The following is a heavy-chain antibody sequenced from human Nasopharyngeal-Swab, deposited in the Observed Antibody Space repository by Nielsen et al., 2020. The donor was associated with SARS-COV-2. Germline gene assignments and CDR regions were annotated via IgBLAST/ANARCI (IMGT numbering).Heavy chain of an antibody. CDR3: AKDKRYFDWDGMDV. D-gene: IGHD3-9*01. Sequence: GESLKISCAASGFTFSSYGMHWVRQAPGKWLEWVAVISYDGSNKYYADSVKGRFTISRDNSKNTLYLQMNSLRAEDTAVYYCAKDKRYFDWDGMDVWGQGTTVTVSS. CDR1: GFTFSSYG. CDR2: ISYDGSNK. V-gene: IGHV3-30*18. J-gene: IGHJ6*02.